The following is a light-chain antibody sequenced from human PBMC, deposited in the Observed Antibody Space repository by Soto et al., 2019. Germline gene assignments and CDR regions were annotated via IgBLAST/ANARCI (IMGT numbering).Light chain of an antibody. CDR2: EVS. J-gene: IGLJ1*01. V-gene: IGLV2-8*01. CDR1: SSDVGGYNY. Sequence: QSALTQPPSASGSPGQSGTISCTGTSSDVGGYNYVSWYQQHPGKAPKLMIYEVSKRPSGVPDRFSGSKSGNTASLTVSGLQAEDEADYYFSSYAGSDTPFVFGTGTKLTV. CDR3: SSYAGSDTPFV.